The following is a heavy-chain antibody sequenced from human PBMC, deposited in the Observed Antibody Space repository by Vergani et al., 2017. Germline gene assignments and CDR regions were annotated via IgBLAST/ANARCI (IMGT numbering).Heavy chain of an antibody. CDR2: IYSGGST. Sequence: EVQLVESGGGFIQPGGSLRLSCAASGFTVSTNYMSWVRQAPGKGLEWVSVIYSGGSTYYADSVKGRFTISRDNSKNTVYLQMNSLRAEDTAVYYCARDQNYGSGXWDYWGQGTLVTVSS. V-gene: IGHV3-53*01. J-gene: IGHJ4*02. CDR1: GFTVSTNY. CDR3: ARDQNYGSGXWDY. D-gene: IGHD3-10*01.